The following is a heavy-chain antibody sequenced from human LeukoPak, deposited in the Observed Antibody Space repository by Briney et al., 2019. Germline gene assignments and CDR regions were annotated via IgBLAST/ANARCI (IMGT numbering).Heavy chain of an antibody. Sequence: GGSLRLSCTASGFTFNSYWMHWVRQAPGKGLVWVSRINIDGTTTMYADSVKGRFTISRDNAKNTVYLQMNSLRVEDTAVYYCARGRHRTFDYWGQGTLVTVSS. V-gene: IGHV3-74*03. CDR3: ARGRHRTFDY. CDR2: INIDGTTT. J-gene: IGHJ4*02. CDR1: GFTFNSYW. D-gene: IGHD1-1*01.